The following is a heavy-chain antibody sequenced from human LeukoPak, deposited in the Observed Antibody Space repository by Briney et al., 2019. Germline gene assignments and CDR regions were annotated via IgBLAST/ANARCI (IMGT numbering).Heavy chain of an antibody. Sequence: SVKVSCKASGGTFSSYAISWVRQAPGQGLEWMGGIIPIFGTANYAQKFQGRVTITADESTSTAYMELSSLRSEDTAVYYCARMTDYYDSSGSDYYYYYMDVWGKGTTVTISS. CDR1: GGTFSSYA. J-gene: IGHJ6*03. CDR2: IIPIFGTA. D-gene: IGHD3-22*01. V-gene: IGHV1-69*13. CDR3: ARMTDYYDSSGSDYYYYYMDV.